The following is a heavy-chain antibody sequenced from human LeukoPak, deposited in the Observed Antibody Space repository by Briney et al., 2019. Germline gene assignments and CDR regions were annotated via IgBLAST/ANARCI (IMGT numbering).Heavy chain of an antibody. Sequence: ASVKVSCKASGYTFTGYDINWVRQATGQGLEWMGWMNPNSGNTGYAQKFQGRVTMTRNTSISTAYMELSSLRSEDTAVYYCARVPRITMVRGPRHYYYYMDVWGKGTTVTVSS. V-gene: IGHV1-8*01. J-gene: IGHJ6*03. CDR3: ARVPRITMVRGPRHYYYYMDV. CDR2: MNPNSGNT. CDR1: GYTFTGYD. D-gene: IGHD3-10*01.